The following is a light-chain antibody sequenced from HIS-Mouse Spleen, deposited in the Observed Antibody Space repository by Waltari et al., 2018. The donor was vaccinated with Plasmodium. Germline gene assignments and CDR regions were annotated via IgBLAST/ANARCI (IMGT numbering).Light chain of an antibody. CDR3: QQYNNWPPYT. Sequence: EIVMTQSPATLSVSPGDRATLSCRASQSVSSNLAWYQQKPGQAPRLLIYGASTRATVIPARCSGSGSGTEFTLTISSMQSEDFAVYYCQQYNNWPPYTFGQGTKLGIK. J-gene: IGKJ2*01. CDR1: QSVSSN. V-gene: IGKV3-15*01. CDR2: GAS.